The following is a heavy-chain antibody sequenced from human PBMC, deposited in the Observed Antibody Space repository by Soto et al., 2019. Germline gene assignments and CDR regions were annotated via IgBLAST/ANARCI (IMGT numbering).Heavy chain of an antibody. CDR1: GYAFTSYY. CDR3: GRAYYGMDV. J-gene: IGHJ6*02. CDR2: VNPSGGST. Sequence: ASVKGSFKASGYAFTSYYMHWVRQAPGQGLEWMGIVNPSGGSTSYAQKFQGRVTMTRDTSTSTVYMELSSLRSEDTAVYYCGRAYYGMDVWGQGTTVTVSS. V-gene: IGHV1-46*01.